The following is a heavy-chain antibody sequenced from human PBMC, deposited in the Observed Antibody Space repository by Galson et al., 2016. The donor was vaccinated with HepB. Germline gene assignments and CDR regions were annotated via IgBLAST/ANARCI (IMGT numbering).Heavy chain of an antibody. V-gene: IGHV3-23*01. CDR2: ISRSGGVT. J-gene: IGHJ4*02. CDR3: ASPGGWFRN. Sequence: SLRLSCAASGFTFSSYAMHWVRQAPGKGLEWVSSISRSGGVTYYTDSVKGRFTISRDNSKNTMHLQMNSLRDEDTAVYYCASPGGWFRNWGQGTLVTVSS. CDR1: GFTFSSYA. D-gene: IGHD6-19*01.